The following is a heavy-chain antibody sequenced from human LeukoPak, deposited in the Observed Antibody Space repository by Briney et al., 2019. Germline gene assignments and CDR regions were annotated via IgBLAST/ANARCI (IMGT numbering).Heavy chain of an antibody. J-gene: IGHJ4*02. CDR1: GFTFSSYA. Sequence: GGSLRLSCAASGFTFSSYAMTWVRQAPGKGLEWVSGISGSGGNTYYTDSVKGRFTISRDDSKKTVYLQMDTLRAEDTAIYFCARHDSFIPFWGQGTLVTVSS. V-gene: IGHV3-23*01. CDR3: ARHDSFIPF. CDR2: ISGSGGNT. D-gene: IGHD2-21*01.